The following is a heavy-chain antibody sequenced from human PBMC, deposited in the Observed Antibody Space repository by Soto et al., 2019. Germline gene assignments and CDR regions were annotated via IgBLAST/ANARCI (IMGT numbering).Heavy chain of an antibody. CDR1: GFTFSSYA. J-gene: IGHJ3*02. CDR3: AKDLYYYDSSGYYSGTQADDAFDI. CDR2: ISGSGGST. Sequence: PGGSLRLSCAASGFTFSSYAMSWVRQAPGKGLEWVSAISGSGGSTYYADSVKGRFTISRDNSKNTLYLQMNSLRAEDTAVYYCAKDLYYYDSSGYYSGTQADDAFDIWGQGTMVTVSS. V-gene: IGHV3-23*01. D-gene: IGHD3-22*01.